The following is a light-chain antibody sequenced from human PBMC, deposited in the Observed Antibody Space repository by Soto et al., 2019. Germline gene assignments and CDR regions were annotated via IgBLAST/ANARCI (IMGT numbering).Light chain of an antibody. Sequence: EVVLTQSPATLSLSPGERATLSCRTSQSLGSSLASYHQKPGQAPTILIYDASKRATGIPDRFSASGSETDFSRTISSVKPEDFASYYWRHRIDRALTFGGGTKGEIK. CDR3: RHRIDRALT. CDR2: DAS. V-gene: IGKV3-11*01. J-gene: IGKJ4*01. CDR1: QSLGSS.